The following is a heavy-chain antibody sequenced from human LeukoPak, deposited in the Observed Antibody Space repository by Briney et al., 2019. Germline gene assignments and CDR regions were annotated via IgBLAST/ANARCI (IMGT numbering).Heavy chain of an antibody. V-gene: IGHV3-48*04. J-gene: IGHJ4*02. CDR2: ISSGSTTI. Sequence: GGSLRLSCAASGFTFSSYSMNWVRQAPGKGLEWVSYISSGSTTIYYADSVKGRFTISRDNAKNSLYLQMNSLRAEDTAVYYCVTNGGNSFLIPNYWGQGTLDTVSS. D-gene: IGHD4-23*01. CDR1: GFTFSSYS. CDR3: VTNGGNSFLIPNY.